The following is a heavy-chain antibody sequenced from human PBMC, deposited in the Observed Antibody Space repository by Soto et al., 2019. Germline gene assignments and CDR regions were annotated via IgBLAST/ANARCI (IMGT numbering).Heavy chain of an antibody. V-gene: IGHV1-69*01. J-gene: IGHJ3*02. CDR1: GGTISSYA. CDR3: APDPPTGLI. CDR2: IIPLFGAP. Sequence: QVQLVQSGAEVKKPGSSVRVSCKASGGTISSYAINWVRQAPGQGLEWMGGIIPLFGAPKYAQKLQGRVTITADESTHTAFIELSSLTSEDTALYYCAPDPPTGLIWGQGTMVTVSS.